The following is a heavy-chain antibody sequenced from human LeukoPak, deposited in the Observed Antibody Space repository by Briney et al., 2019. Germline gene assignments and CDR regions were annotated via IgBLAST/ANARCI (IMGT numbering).Heavy chain of an antibody. CDR3: AKDINRGYYDSSGFYY. V-gene: IGHV3-23*01. CDR1: GFTFSSYV. Sequence: PGGSLRLSCAASGFTFSSYVMSWVRQAPGKGLEWVSANSGSGGSTYYAASVKGRFTISRDNSKNTLYLQMNSLRPEDTAVYYCAKDINRGYYDSSGFYYWGQGTLVTVSS. D-gene: IGHD3-22*01. J-gene: IGHJ4*02. CDR2: NSGSGGST.